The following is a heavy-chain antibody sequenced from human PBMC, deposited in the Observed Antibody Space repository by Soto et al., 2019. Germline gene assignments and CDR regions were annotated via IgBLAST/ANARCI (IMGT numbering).Heavy chain of an antibody. CDR1: GFTVSSNY. D-gene: IGHD6-13*01. Sequence: EVQLVESGGGLVQPGGSLRLSCAASGFTVSSNYMSWVRQAPGKGLEWVSVIYSGGSTYYADSVKGRFTISRDNSKNTLYLQMNSLRAEDTAVYYRARDEIAAAGTGYYYYYMDVWGKGTTVTVSS. V-gene: IGHV3-66*01. J-gene: IGHJ6*03. CDR3: ARDEIAAAGTGYYYYYMDV. CDR2: IYSGGST.